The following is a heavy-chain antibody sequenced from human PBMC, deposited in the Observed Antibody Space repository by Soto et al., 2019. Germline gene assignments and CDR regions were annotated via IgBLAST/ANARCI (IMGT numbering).Heavy chain of an antibody. D-gene: IGHD3-9*01. Sequence: ITLKESGPTVLKPTQTLTLTCTFSGCSFSSSNEVVGWIRQPPGQPLEWLALSLWKDDKRYSRSLKSRLTITKDTAKSQMVLTMTDMGPVHTATYYCAHGILNWRSYFDHFDFWGQRSLVTVSS. CDR3: AHGILNWRSYFDHFDF. J-gene: IGHJ4*02. CDR1: GCSFSSSNEV. CDR2: SLWKDDK. V-gene: IGHV2-5*01.